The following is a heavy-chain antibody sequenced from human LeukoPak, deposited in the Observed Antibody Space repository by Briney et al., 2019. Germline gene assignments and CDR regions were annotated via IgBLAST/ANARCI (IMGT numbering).Heavy chain of an antibody. CDR1: GFTFSSYN. D-gene: IGHD5-24*01. J-gene: IGHJ4*02. V-gene: IGHV3-48*01. CDR3: AREGDGLDY. Sequence: GGSLRLSCAASGFTFSSYNMNWVRQAPGKGLEWVSYISSSSSTIYYADSVKGRFTISRDNAKNSLYLQMNSLRAEDTAVYYCAREGDGLDYWGQGTLVTVSS. CDR2: ISSSSSTI.